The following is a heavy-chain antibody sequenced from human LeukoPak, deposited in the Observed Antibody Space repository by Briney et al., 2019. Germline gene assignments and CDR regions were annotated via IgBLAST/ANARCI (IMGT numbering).Heavy chain of an antibody. V-gene: IGHV1-2*02. Sequence: GASVNVCCKASGYTFTGYYLHWVRQAAGQGLEWMGCINPNSGGTNYAQKFQGRVTMTRDTPISTAYMELSRLKSDDTAVYYCARGQLEIDSSGTFDYWGQGTLVTVSS. J-gene: IGHJ4*02. D-gene: IGHD6-19*01. CDR2: INPNSGGT. CDR3: ARGQLEIDSSGTFDY. CDR1: GYTFTGYY.